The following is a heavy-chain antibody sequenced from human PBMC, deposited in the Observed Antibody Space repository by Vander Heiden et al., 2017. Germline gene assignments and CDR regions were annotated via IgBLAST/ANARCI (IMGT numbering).Heavy chain of an antibody. CDR3: AKDYALNYDILTGYYDY. J-gene: IGHJ4*02. Sequence: QVQLVESGGGVVQPGRSLRLSCAASGFPFSSYGMHWVRQAPGKGLEWVAVISYDGSNKYYADSVKGRFTISRDNSKNTLYLQMNSLRAEDTAVYYCAKDYALNYDILTGYYDYWGQGTLVTVSS. CDR1: GFPFSSYG. D-gene: IGHD3-9*01. V-gene: IGHV3-30*18. CDR2: ISYDGSNK.